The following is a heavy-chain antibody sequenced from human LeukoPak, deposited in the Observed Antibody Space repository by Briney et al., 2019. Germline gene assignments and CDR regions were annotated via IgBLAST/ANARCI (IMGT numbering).Heavy chain of an antibody. CDR1: GFTFSSYG. D-gene: IGHD2/OR15-2a*01. Sequence: GRSLRLSCAASGFTFSSYGMHWVRQAPGKGLEWVAVIWYDGSSKYYADSVKGRFTISRDNSKNTLYLQMNSLRAEDTAVYYCARGNSGYYYYYGMDVWGQGTTVTVSS. CDR2: IWYDGSSK. J-gene: IGHJ6*02. V-gene: IGHV3-33*01. CDR3: ARGNSGYYYYYGMDV.